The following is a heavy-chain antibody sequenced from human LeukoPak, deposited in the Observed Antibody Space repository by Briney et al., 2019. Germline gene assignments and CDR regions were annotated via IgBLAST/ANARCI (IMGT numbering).Heavy chain of an antibody. J-gene: IGHJ5*02. CDR1: GFTFSDYY. V-gene: IGHV3-11*01. D-gene: IGHD3-22*01. Sequence: GGSLRLSCAASGFTFSDYYMSWVRQAPGQGLEWVSYISSSGSTIYYADTVKGRFTISRDNAKNSLYLQMNSLRAEDTAVYYCARCGARDYYDSSGYNNWFDPWGQGTLVTVSS. CDR2: ISSSGSTI. CDR3: ARCGARDYYDSSGYNNWFDP.